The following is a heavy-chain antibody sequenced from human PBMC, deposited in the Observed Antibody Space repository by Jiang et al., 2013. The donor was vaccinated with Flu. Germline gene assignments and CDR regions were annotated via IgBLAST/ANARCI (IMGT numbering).Heavy chain of an antibody. J-gene: IGHJ1*01. CDR1: GFSLTTRGVG. D-gene: IGHD6-19*01. CDR3: AQTYSSGSYTAEYFQH. Sequence: KPTQTLTLTCTFSGFSLTTRGVGVGWIRQPPGKGLEWLTLIYWDDDKRYSPSLKSRLTITRDTSRNQVVLTMTDMDPVDTGTYYCAQTYSSGSYTAEYFQHWGQGTLVIVSS. V-gene: IGHV2-5*02. CDR2: IYWDDDK.